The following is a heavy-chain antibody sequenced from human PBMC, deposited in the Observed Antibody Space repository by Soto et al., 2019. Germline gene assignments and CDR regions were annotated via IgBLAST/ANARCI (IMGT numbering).Heavy chain of an antibody. CDR1: GFSLTETGMG. CDR3: AHRRSGYFDS. J-gene: IGHJ4*02. Sequence: QITLKESGPTLVKPTHPLTLTCTFSGFSLTETGMGVGWIRQPPGKALEWLALIYWDDAKRYSPSLKRGLTISKDASKIQVVLTKTNVDAVDTATYYCAHRRSGYFDSWGQGTLVTVSS. V-gene: IGHV2-5*02. CDR2: IYWDDAK.